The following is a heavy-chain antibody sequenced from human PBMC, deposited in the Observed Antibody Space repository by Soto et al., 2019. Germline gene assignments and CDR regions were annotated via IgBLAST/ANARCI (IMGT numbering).Heavy chain of an antibody. CDR1: GGSISSGGYY. Sequence: PSETLSLTCTVSGGSISSGGYYWSWIRQHPGKGLEWIGYIYYSGSTYYNPSLKSRVTISVDTSKNQFSLKLSSVTAADTAVYYCARGVNRDYYYYMDVWGKGTTVTVSS. CDR3: ARGVNRDYYYYMDV. J-gene: IGHJ6*03. CDR2: IYYSGST. V-gene: IGHV4-31*03. D-gene: IGHD3-3*01.